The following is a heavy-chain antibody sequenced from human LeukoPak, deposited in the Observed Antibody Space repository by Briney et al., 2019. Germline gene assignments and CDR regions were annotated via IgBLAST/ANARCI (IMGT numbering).Heavy chain of an antibody. J-gene: IGHJ4*02. D-gene: IGHD3-22*01. CDR1: GGSISSYY. CDR2: IYYSGST. CDR3: ARVPDSSGYYYYFDY. V-gene: IGHV4-59*01. Sequence: KPSETLSLTCTVSGGSISSYYWSWIRQPPGKGLEWIGYIYYSGSTNYNPSLKSRVTISVDTSKNQFSLKLSSVTAADTAVYYCARVPDSSGYYYYFDYWGQGTLVTVSS.